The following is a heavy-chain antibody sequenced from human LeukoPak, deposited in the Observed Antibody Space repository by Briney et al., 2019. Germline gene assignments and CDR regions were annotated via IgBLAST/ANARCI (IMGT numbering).Heavy chain of an antibody. CDR1: GFTFSSYS. V-gene: IGHV3-21*01. J-gene: IGHJ6*02. CDR3: ARWCSGGSCYSDYGMDV. Sequence: GGSLRLSCAASGFTFSSYSMNWVRQAPGKGLEWVSSISSSSSYIYYADSVKGRFTISRDNSKNTLYLQMNSLRAEDTAVYYCARWCSGGSCYSDYGMDVWGQGTTVTVSS. D-gene: IGHD2-15*01. CDR2: ISSSSSYI.